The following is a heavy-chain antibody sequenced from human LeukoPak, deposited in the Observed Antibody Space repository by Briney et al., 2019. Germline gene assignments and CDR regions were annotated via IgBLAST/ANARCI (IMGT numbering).Heavy chain of an antibody. Sequence: PGRSLRLSCAASGFTFSSYAMHWVRQAPGKGLEWVAVISYDGSNKYYADSVNGRFTISRDNSKNTLYLQINSLRAEDTAVYYCARERWARGTMFGVVIINYYYYGMDGGGQGTTVTVSS. D-gene: IGHD3-3*01. J-gene: IGHJ6*01. V-gene: IGHV3-30-3*01. CDR3: ARERWARGTMFGVVIINYYYYGMDG. CDR1: GFTFSSYA. CDR2: ISYDGSNK.